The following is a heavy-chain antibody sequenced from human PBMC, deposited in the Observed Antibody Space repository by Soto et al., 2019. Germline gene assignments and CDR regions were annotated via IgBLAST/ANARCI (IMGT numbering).Heavy chain of an antibody. CDR1: GYSFTSYW. V-gene: IGHV5-51*01. J-gene: IGHJ6*02. CDR2: IYPGDSDT. D-gene: IGHD2-21*02. CDR3: ARGAYCGGDCYLANHYYYYGMDV. Sequence: PGQPLKISWKGSGYSFTSYWIALVRQMHGKGLEWMGIIYPGDSDTRYSPSFQGQVTISADKSISTAYLQWSSLKASDTAMYYCARGAYCGGDCYLANHYYYYGMDVWGQGTTVTASS.